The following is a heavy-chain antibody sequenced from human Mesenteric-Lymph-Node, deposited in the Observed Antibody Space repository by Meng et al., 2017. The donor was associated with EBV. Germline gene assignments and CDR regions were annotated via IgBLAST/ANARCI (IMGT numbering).Heavy chain of an antibody. CDR2: IYYRGST. J-gene: IGHJ4*02. CDR1: GASISSGVYY. Sequence: QVRWKESGPGLVKPSPTLSLTCAVSGASISSGVYYWSWICQPPGKGLEWMGYIYYRGSTYYNPSLRSRVTISVDTSKNLLSLKVNSVTAADTAVYYCAGHDFGDYAFDYWGQGTLVTVSS. D-gene: IGHD4-17*01. CDR3: AGHDFGDYAFDY. V-gene: IGHV4-30-4*01.